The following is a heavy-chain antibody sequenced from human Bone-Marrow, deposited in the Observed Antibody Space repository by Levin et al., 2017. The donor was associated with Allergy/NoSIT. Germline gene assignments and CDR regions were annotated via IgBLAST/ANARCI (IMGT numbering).Heavy chain of an antibody. D-gene: IGHD2-2*01. V-gene: IGHV3-23*01. CDR2: VGIGGGST. CDR1: WFTFENSD. CDR3: AKEAPYCTSTSCFPHYFDY. J-gene: IGHJ4*02. Sequence: LSLPCATSWFTFENSDMSWIRQSPGKGLEWVSGVGIGGGSTYYAASVRGRFSIWRDNSEKTVYLQMNSLRVEDTAVYYCAKEAPYCTSTSCFPHYFDYWGRGTLVTVSS.